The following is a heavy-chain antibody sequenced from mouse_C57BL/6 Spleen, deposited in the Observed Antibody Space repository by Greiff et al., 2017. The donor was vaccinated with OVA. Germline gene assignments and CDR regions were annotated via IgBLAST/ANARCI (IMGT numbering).Heavy chain of an antibody. CDR1: GYTFTDYY. CDR2: INPNNGGT. Sequence: EVQLQQSGPELVKPGASVKISCKASGYTFTDYYMNWVKQSHGKSLEWIGDINPNNGGTSYNQKFKGKATLTVDKSSSTAYMELRSRTSEDSAVYYCAREAGDWYFDVWGTGTTVTVSS. D-gene: IGHD3-2*02. J-gene: IGHJ1*03. V-gene: IGHV1-26*01. CDR3: AREAGDWYFDV.